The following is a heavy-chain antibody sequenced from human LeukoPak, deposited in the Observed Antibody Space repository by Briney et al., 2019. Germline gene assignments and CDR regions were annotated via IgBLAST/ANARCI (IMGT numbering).Heavy chain of an antibody. V-gene: IGHV4-61*01. CDR3: ARALYDFWSGPPAGNWFDP. Sequence: SETLSLTCTVSGGSISSSSYYWSWIRQPPGKGLDWIGYIYYSGSTNYNPSLKSRVTISVDTSKNQFSLKLSSVTAADTAVYYSARALYDFWSGPPAGNWFDPWGQGTLVTVSS. J-gene: IGHJ5*02. CDR1: GGSISSSSYY. D-gene: IGHD3-3*01. CDR2: IYYSGST.